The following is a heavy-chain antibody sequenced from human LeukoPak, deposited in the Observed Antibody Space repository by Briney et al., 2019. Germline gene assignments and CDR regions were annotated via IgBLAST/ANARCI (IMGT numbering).Heavy chain of an antibody. J-gene: IGHJ4*02. V-gene: IGHV3-33*06. CDR2: LWYDGSFE. D-gene: IGHD6-13*01. CDR3: AKDRWQQPDYLFDY. Sequence: GGSLRPSCAASGFSFSSYGMHWVRQAPGKGLEWVAILWYDGSFEYYADSVKGRFTISRNNSKNTLYLQMNSLRAEDTAVYYCAKDRWQQPDYLFDYWGQGTLVTVSS. CDR1: GFSFSSYG.